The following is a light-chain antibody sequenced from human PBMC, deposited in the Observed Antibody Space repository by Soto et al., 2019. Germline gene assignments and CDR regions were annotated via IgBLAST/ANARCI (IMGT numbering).Light chain of an antibody. J-gene: IGKJ1*01. CDR3: QQYTGSPPRT. CDR2: GAS. Sequence: EIVLTQSPGTLSLSPGERATLSCRASQSVTSNSLAWYQQKPGQAPRLLIYGASNRATGIPDRFSGSGSGTDFTLTISRLESEDFAVYHCQQYTGSPPRTFGQGTKVEVK. CDR1: QSVTSNS. V-gene: IGKV3-20*01.